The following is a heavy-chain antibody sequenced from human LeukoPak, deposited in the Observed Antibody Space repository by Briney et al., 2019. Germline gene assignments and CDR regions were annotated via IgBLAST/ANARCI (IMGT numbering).Heavy chain of an antibody. CDR3: ARDLREWYGELPHY. D-gene: IGHD3-10*01. Sequence: GASVKVSCKASGYTFTNLGISWVRQAPGQGLEWMGWINAHDGKRNYALKHEDRVIMTTDTSTSTVYMELRGLRSDDTAVYYCARDLREWYGELPHYWGEGTLVTVSS. CDR1: GYTFTNLG. V-gene: IGHV1-18*01. J-gene: IGHJ4*02. CDR2: INAHDGKR.